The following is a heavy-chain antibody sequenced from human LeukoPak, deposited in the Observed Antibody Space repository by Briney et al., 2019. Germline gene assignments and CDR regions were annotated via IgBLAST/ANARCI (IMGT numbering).Heavy chain of an antibody. Sequence: GGSLRLSCAASGFTFSSNGMHWVRQAPGKGLEWVAIIWYDGSDKYYADSVKGRFIISRDNSKNTLYLQMNSLRAEDTAVYYCARDGIAAAGQYYCYGMDVWGQGTTVTVSS. V-gene: IGHV3-33*01. CDR3: ARDGIAAAGQYYCYGMDV. CDR1: GFTFSSNG. J-gene: IGHJ6*02. CDR2: IWYDGSDK. D-gene: IGHD6-13*01.